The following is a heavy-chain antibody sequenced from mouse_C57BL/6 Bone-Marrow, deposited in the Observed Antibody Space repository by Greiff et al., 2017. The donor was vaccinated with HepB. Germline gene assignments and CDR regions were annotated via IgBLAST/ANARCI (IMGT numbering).Heavy chain of an antibody. J-gene: IGHJ1*03. CDR1: GYTFTSYW. D-gene: IGHD1-1*01. CDR2: IYPGSGST. V-gene: IGHV1-55*01. Sequence: QVQLQQPGAELAKPGASVKMSCKASGYTFTSYWITWVKQRPGQGLEWIGDIYPGSGSTNYNEKFKSKATLTVDTSSSTAYMQLSSLTSEDSAVYYCASPSYYYGSSYWYFDVWGTGTTVTVSS. CDR3: ASPSYYYGSSYWYFDV.